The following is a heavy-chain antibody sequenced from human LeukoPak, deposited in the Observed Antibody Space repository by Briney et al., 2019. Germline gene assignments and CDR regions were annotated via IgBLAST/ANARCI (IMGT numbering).Heavy chain of an antibody. CDR2: IKPDGSEK. D-gene: IGHD1/OR15-1a*01. Sequence: RGSLRLSCAASGFTFNNYWMSWVRQAPGKGPEWVANIKPDGSEKYYMDSVKGRFTISRDNAKNSLSLQMNSLRAEDTAVYYCARETTPDFSYYYMDVWGEGTTVTVSS. J-gene: IGHJ6*03. CDR1: GFTFNNYW. CDR3: ARETTPDFSYYYMDV. V-gene: IGHV3-7*01.